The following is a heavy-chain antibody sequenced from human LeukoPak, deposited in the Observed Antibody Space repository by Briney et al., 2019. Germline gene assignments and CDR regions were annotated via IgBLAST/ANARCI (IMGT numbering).Heavy chain of an antibody. CDR3: ARDLYFGSGSGGVS. Sequence: GGSLRLSCAASGFTFSNYWMTWVRQAPGKGLEWVANIKQDGSEKYYVDSVKGRFTISRDNARNSLYLHMNSLRAEDTAVYYCARDLYFGSGSGGVSWGQGTLVTVSS. J-gene: IGHJ5*02. CDR2: IKQDGSEK. D-gene: IGHD3-10*01. V-gene: IGHV3-7*03. CDR1: GFTFSNYW.